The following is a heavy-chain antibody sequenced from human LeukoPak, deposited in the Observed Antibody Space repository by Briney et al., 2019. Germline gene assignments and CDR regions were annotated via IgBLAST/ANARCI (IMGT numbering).Heavy chain of an antibody. Sequence: SETLSLTCTVSGGSISNYYWSWIRQPPGKGLDWIGYIYYSGSTNYNPSLKSRVTISVDTSKSQFSLKLSSVTAADTAVYYCARGYYDSGSHIDAFDIWGQGTMVTVS. CDR1: GGSISNYY. CDR3: ARGYYDSGSHIDAFDI. J-gene: IGHJ3*02. CDR2: IYYSGST. V-gene: IGHV4-59*01. D-gene: IGHD3-10*01.